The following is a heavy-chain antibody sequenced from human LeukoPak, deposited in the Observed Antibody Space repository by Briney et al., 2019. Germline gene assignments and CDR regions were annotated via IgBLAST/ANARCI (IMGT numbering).Heavy chain of an antibody. J-gene: IGHJ4*02. V-gene: IGHV3-30*14. CDR3: ARGPSGYHNT. CDR2: ISYDGSNK. Sequence: GGSLRLSCAASGFTFNNYAMHWVRQAPGKGLEWVAVISYDGSNKYYADSVKGRFTISRDNSKNTLYLQMNSLRAEDTAVYYCARGPSGYHNTGGQGTLVTVSS. CDR1: GFTFNNYA. D-gene: IGHD5-12*01.